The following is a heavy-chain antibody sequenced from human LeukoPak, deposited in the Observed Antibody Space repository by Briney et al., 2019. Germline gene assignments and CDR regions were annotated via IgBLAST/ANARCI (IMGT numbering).Heavy chain of an antibody. D-gene: IGHD6-13*01. Sequence: SETLSLTCIVSGGSINRNSYYWGWIRQPPGKGLEWIGSIYYTGSTYYNPSLKSRVTISVDTSKNQFSLKLSSVTAADTAVYYCARRPMSSRAFDIWGQGTMVTVSS. J-gene: IGHJ3*02. CDR2: IYYTGST. CDR1: GGSINRNSYY. CDR3: ARRPMSSRAFDI. V-gene: IGHV4-39*01.